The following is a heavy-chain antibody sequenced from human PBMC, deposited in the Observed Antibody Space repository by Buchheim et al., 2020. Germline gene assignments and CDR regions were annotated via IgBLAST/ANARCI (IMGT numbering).Heavy chain of an antibody. V-gene: IGHV1-18*01. CDR3: ARGKPYCGGDCYATFDF. Sequence: QVQLLQSGAEVKRPGASVKVSCKASGYTLTSYGIGWVRQAPGQGLEWMGWISTYNADTNYTQKFQGRVTMTTDTSTKTAYMELRRLRSDDTAVYYCARGKPYCGGDCYATFDFWGQGTL. CDR1: GYTLTSYG. J-gene: IGHJ4*02. D-gene: IGHD2-21*02. CDR2: ISTYNADT.